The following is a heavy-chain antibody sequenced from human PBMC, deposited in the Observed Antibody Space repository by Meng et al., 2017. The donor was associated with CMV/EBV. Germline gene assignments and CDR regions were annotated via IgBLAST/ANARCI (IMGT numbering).Heavy chain of an antibody. Sequence: SGGTFSSDAIGWGRQSPRQGHEWIGMNIAVFDTANYAQKFQGRITITTDESTSTAYMELSSLRSEDTAVYYCARERGYSYGTEYFDYWGQGTLVTVSS. CDR3: ARERGYSYGTEYFDY. CDR1: GGTFSSDA. J-gene: IGHJ4*02. D-gene: IGHD5-18*01. V-gene: IGHV1-69*05. CDR2: NIAVFDTA.